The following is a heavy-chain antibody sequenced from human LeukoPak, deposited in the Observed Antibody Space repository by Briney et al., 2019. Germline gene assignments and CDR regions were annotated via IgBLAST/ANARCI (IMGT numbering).Heavy chain of an antibody. CDR3: AKIVVSGTNWFDP. V-gene: IGHV4-59*05. CDR2: ISYSANT. Sequence: PSEALSLTCTVSGGSISSYYWSWIRQPPGKGLEWIGSISYSANTFFNPSLKSRISLSVDASRNQFSLKLNSVTAEDTAMYFCAKIVVSGTNWFDPWGQGSLVIVSS. D-gene: IGHD6-19*01. J-gene: IGHJ5*02. CDR1: GGSISSYY.